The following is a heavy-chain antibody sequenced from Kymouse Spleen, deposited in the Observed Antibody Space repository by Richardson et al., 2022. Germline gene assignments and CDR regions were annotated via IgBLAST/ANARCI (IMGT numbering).Heavy chain of an antibody. D-gene: IGHD7-27*02. J-gene: IGHJ4*02. CDR3: TSPNWGLDY. CDR1: GFTFSGSA. CDR2: IRSKANSYAT. V-gene: IGHV3-73*02. Sequence: EVQLVESGGGLVQPGGSLKLSCAASGFTFSGSAMHWVRQASGKGLEWVGRIRSKANSYATAYAASVKGRFTISRDDSKNTAYLQMNSLKTEDTAVYYCTSPNWGLDYWGQGTLVTVSS.